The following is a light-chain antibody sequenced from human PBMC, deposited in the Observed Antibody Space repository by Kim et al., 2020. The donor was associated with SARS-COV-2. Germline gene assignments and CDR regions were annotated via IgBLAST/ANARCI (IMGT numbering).Light chain of an antibody. CDR3: QQYGSSPYT. CDR1: QSVFSSL. J-gene: IGKJ2*01. V-gene: IGKV3-20*01. CDR2: GAS. Sequence: LSPGERATLSCRASQSVFSSLLAWYQQKPGQAPRVLIYGASSRATGIPDRFSGSGSGTDFTLTISRLEPEDFAVYFCQQYGSSPYTFGQGTKLEI.